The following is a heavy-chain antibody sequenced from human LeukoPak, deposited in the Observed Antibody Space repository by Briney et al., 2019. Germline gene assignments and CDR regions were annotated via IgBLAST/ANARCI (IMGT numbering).Heavy chain of an antibody. CDR3: AKVPITIFGVVTRADDAFDI. J-gene: IGHJ3*02. V-gene: IGHV3-30*18. D-gene: IGHD3-3*01. CDR1: GFTFSSYG. CDR2: ISYDGSNK. Sequence: GRSLRLSCAASGFTFSSYGMHWVRQAPGKGLEWVAVISYDGSNKYYADSVKGRFTISRDNSKNTLYLQMNSLRAEDTAVYYCAKVPITIFGVVTRADDAFDIWGQGTMVTVSS.